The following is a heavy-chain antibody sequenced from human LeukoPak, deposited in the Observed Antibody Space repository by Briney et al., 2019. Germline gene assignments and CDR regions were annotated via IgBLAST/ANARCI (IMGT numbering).Heavy chain of an antibody. Sequence: SETLSLTCTVSGGSVSSGSYYWSWIRQPPGKGLEWIGYIYYSGSTNYNPSLKIRVTISVDTSKNQFSLKLSSVTAADTAVYYCASYCSSTSCQRFDYWGQGTLVTVSS. CDR1: GGSVSSGSYY. V-gene: IGHV4-61*01. J-gene: IGHJ4*02. D-gene: IGHD2-2*01. CDR3: ASYCSSTSCQRFDY. CDR2: IYYSGST.